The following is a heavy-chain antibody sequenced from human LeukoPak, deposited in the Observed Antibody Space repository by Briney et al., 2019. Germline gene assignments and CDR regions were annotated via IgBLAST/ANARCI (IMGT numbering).Heavy chain of an antibody. J-gene: IGHJ3*01. Sequence: SETLSLTCAVSGYSISSGYYWGWIRQPPGKGLECIGNIYHSGSTYYNPSLKRRVTISVDTSKNQFSLNLSSVTASDTAVYYCARVSTRSAFEFWGQGTMVSVSS. V-gene: IGHV4-38-2*01. CDR1: GYSISSGYY. CDR3: ARVSTRSAFEF. D-gene: IGHD2-2*01. CDR2: IYHSGST.